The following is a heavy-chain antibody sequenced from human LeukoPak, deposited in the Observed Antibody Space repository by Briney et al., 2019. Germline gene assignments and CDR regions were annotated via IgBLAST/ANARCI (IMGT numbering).Heavy chain of an antibody. CDR2: INLDGSEK. V-gene: IGHV3-7*01. CDR1: GFTFSSYW. J-gene: IGHJ3*02. CDR3: ARDTSPSIGVVGYDALDI. D-gene: IGHD6-13*01. Sequence: GGSLRLSCTASGFTFSSYWMNRVRQAPGKGLEWVANINLDGSEKHYMDSVKGRFTISRDNAKNSLYLQMNSLRAEDTAVYYCARDTSPSIGVVGYDALDIWGQGTMVTVSS.